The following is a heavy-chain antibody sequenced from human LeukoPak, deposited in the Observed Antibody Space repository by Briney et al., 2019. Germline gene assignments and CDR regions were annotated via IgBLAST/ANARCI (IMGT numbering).Heavy chain of an antibody. CDR3: SREVVGATNDY. J-gene: IGHJ4*02. D-gene: IGHD1-26*01. Sequence: SQTLSLTCTVSGGSISSGSYYWSWIRQPAGKGLEWIGRIYTSGSTNYNPSLKSRVTISVYTSKNQFSLKLSSVTAADTAVYYCSREVVGATNDYWGQGTLVTVSS. CDR2: IYTSGST. V-gene: IGHV4-61*02. CDR1: GGSISSGSYY.